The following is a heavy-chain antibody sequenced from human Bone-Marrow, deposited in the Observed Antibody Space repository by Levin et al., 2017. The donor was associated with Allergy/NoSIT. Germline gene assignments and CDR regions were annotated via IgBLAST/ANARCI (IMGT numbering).Heavy chain of an antibody. V-gene: IGHV3-21*01. D-gene: IGHD1-14*01. J-gene: IGHJ6*02. Sequence: PGGSLRLSCVVSGFTFGFHTINWVRQAPGKGLEWVSSITDSSSYIYYADSVKGRFSISRDNAKNSLYLHMYSLRAEDTAVYYCVRAVNPAYYYAMDVWGQGTQVTVSS. CDR1: GFTFGFHT. CDR2: ITDSSSYI. CDR3: VRAVNPAYYYAMDV.